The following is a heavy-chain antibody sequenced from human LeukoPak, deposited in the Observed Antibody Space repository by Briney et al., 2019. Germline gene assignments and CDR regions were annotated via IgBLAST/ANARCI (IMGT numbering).Heavy chain of an antibody. CDR2: IYYSGST. D-gene: IGHD3-16*01. CDR3: ARVLGPPYYFDY. CDR1: GGSISSYY. V-gene: IGHV4-59*01. J-gene: IGHJ4*02. Sequence: SETLSLTCTVSGGSISSYYWSWIRQPPGKGLEWIGYIYYSGSTNYNPSLKSRVTISVDMSKNQFSLKLSSVTAADTAVYYCARVLGPPYYFDYWGQGTLVTVSS.